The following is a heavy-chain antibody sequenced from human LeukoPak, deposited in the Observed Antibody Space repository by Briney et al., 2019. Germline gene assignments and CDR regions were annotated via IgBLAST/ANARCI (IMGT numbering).Heavy chain of an antibody. Sequence: PSETLSLTCAVYGGSLSDSYWGWIRQPPGEGREWIGDIDNRRDTNYNPSLKSRVTIAIATSKNQICLTLRSVTAADTAVYYCARVNFVALSPFDSWGPGSLVTVSS. CDR3: ARVNFVALSPFDS. CDR2: IDNRRDT. CDR1: GGSLSDSY. V-gene: IGHV4-34*01. D-gene: IGHD1-1*01. J-gene: IGHJ4*02.